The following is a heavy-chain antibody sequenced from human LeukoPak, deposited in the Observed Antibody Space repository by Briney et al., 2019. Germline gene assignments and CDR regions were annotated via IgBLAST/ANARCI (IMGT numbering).Heavy chain of an antibody. CDR2: ISGSGGSS. D-gene: IGHD6-6*01. Sequence: GGSLRLSCAASRFTFSNYAMSWVRQAPGKGLEWVSGISGSGGSSYYADSVKGRFTISRDSSKNTLFLQMNSLRAEDTAVYYCAKDFASSLYYFDSWGQGTLVTVSS. J-gene: IGHJ4*02. CDR3: AKDFASSLYYFDS. CDR1: RFTFSNYA. V-gene: IGHV3-23*01.